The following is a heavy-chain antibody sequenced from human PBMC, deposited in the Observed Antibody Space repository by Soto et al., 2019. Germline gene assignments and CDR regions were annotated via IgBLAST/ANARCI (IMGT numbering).Heavy chain of an antibody. D-gene: IGHD1-26*01. J-gene: IGHJ6*03. CDR3: TRDLSVYFNYYYYMDV. V-gene: IGHV3-49*03. CDR2: IRSKAYGGTT. CDR1: GFTFGDYA. Sequence: GGSLRLSCTASGFTFGDYAMSWFRQAPGKGLEWVGFIRSKAYGGTTEYAASVKGRFTISRDDSKSIAYLQMNSLKTEDTAVYYCTRDLSVYFNYYYYMDVWGKGTTVTVSS.